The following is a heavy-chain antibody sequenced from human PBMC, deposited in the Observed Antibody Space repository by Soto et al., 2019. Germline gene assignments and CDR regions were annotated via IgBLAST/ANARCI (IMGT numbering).Heavy chain of an antibody. CDR1: GYTFTSYD. D-gene: IGHD3-9*01. CDR3: ARVGGARYFDWLLSGDQDAFDI. V-gene: IGHV1-8*01. CDR2: MNPNSGNT. J-gene: IGHJ3*02. Sequence: QVQLVQSGAEVKKPGASVKVSCKASGYTFTSYDINWVRQATGQGLEWMGWMNPNSGNTGYAQKFQGRVTMTRNTSISTAYMELSSLRSEDTAVYYCARVGGARYFDWLLSGDQDAFDIWGQGTMVTVSS.